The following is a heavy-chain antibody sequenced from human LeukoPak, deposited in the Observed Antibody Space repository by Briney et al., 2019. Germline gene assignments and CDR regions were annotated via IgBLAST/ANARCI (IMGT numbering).Heavy chain of an antibody. Sequence: SETLSLTCTVSGVSIRSHYWIWIRQPPGRGLEWVGDISYSGSTNYNPALKSRVTISVDTSKNQFSLRLTSVTAVDTAVYYCARDGQGDEGWDYWGQGTLVTVSS. CDR3: ARDGQGDEGWDY. D-gene: IGHD2-15*01. V-gene: IGHV4-59*11. J-gene: IGHJ4*02. CDR1: GVSIRSHY. CDR2: ISYSGST.